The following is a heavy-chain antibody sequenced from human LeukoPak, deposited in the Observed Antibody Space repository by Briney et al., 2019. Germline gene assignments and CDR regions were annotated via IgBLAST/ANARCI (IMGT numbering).Heavy chain of an antibody. V-gene: IGHV3-74*01. CDR3: VGTIASRGSEY. Sequence: GGSLRLSCAASGFTFTNYWMRWVRQAPGMGLVWVSRLPPDELGIIYADSVKGRFTVSRDNAKNTVYLQMNNLRVDDTAMYYCVGTIASRGSEYWGQGALVTVSS. J-gene: IGHJ4*02. D-gene: IGHD6-6*01. CDR1: GFTFTNYW. CDR2: LPPDELGI.